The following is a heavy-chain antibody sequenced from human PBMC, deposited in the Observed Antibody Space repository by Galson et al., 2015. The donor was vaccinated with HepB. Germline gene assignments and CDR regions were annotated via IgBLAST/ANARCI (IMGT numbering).Heavy chain of an antibody. CDR3: AREVDDYGDYSVVYYGMDV. D-gene: IGHD4-17*01. CDR1: GDSVSSNSAA. J-gene: IGHJ6*02. CDR2: TYYRSKWYN. V-gene: IGHV6-1*01. Sequence: CAISGDSVSSNSAAWNWIRQSPSRGLEWLGRTYYRSKWYNDYAVSVKSRITINPDTSKNQFSLQLNSVTPEDTAVYYCAREVDDYGDYSVVYYGMDVWGQGTTVTVSS.